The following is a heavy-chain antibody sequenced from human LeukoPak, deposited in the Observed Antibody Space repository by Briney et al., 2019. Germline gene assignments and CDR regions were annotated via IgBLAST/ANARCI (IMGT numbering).Heavy chain of an antibody. CDR2: IYYSGST. V-gene: IGHV4-59*12. D-gene: IGHD1-26*01. CDR3: ARDSVYSGSSLDY. Sequence: SETLSLTCAVSGVSISNYYLSWIRQPPGKGLEWIGYIYYSGSTYYNPSLKSRVTISVDTSKNQFSLKLSSVTAADTAVYYCARDSVYSGSSLDYWGQGTLVTVSS. CDR1: GVSISNYY. J-gene: IGHJ4*02.